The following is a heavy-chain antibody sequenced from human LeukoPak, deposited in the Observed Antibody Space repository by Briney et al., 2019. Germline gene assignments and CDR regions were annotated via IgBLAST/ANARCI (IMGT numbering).Heavy chain of an antibody. Sequence: GGSLRLSCAASGFTFSSYSMNWVRQAPGKGLEWVSVIYSGGSTYYADSVKGRFTISRDNSKNTLYLQMNSLRAEDTAVYYCARARYPYIWGQGTMVTVSS. J-gene: IGHJ3*02. CDR3: ARARYPYI. V-gene: IGHV3-53*01. CDR1: GFTFSSYS. D-gene: IGHD1-26*01. CDR2: IYSGGST.